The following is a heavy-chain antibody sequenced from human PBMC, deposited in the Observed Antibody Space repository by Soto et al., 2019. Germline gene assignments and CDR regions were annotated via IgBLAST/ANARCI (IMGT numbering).Heavy chain of an antibody. V-gene: IGHV4-30-4*01. CDR3: ARDAIRNYYDFWSGYSTTSYYYYGMDV. J-gene: IGHJ6*02. Sequence: SETLSLTCTVSGGSISSGDYYWSWIRQPPGKGLEWIGYIYYSGSTYYNPSLKSRVTISVDTSKNQFSLKLSSVTAADTAVYYCARDAIRNYYDFWSGYSTTSYYYYGMDVWGQGTTVTVSS. D-gene: IGHD3-3*01. CDR1: GGSISSGDYY. CDR2: IYYSGST.